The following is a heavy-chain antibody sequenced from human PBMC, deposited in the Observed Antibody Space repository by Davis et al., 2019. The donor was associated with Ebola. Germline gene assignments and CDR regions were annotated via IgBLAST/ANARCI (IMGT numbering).Heavy chain of an antibody. CDR2: ISAYNGNT. D-gene: IGHD5-18*01. Sequence: AASVKVSCKASGYTFTSYGISWVRQAPGQGLEWMGWISAYNGNTNYAQKLQGRVTMTTDTSTSTAYMELRSLRSDDTAVYYCAKDMSTAMVLITVFDYWGQGTLVTVSS. J-gene: IGHJ4*02. CDR1: GYTFTSYG. CDR3: AKDMSTAMVLITVFDY. V-gene: IGHV1-18*01.